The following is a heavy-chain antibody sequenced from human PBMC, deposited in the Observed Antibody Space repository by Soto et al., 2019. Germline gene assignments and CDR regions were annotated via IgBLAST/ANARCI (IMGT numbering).Heavy chain of an antibody. D-gene: IGHD1-26*01. V-gene: IGHV1-2*02. CDR1: GFSFTDYY. CDR2: INPNSGGT. Sequence: QVQLVQSGAEVKKPGASVKVSCKASGFSFTDYYMHWVRQAPGQGPEWMGWINPNSGGTNYAQNFQGRVTTTRDTSISTDYMELSRLRSDDTAVYYCARDLMYSGGQFTSYNCFDPWGQGTLFTVSP. CDR3: ARDLMYSGGQFTSYNCFDP. J-gene: IGHJ5*02.